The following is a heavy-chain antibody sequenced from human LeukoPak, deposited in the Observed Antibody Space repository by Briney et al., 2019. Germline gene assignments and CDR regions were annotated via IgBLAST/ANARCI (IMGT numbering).Heavy chain of an antibody. D-gene: IGHD2-21*02. CDR2: ISYDGSNK. Sequence: GRSLRLSCAASGFTFSSYAMHWVRQAPGKGLEWVAVISYDGSNKYYADSVKGRFTISRDNSKNTLYLQMNSLRAEDTAVYYCARDGLAYCGGDCYSADYWGQGTLVTVSS. J-gene: IGHJ4*02. CDR1: GFTFSSYA. V-gene: IGHV3-30-3*01. CDR3: ARDGLAYCGGDCYSADY.